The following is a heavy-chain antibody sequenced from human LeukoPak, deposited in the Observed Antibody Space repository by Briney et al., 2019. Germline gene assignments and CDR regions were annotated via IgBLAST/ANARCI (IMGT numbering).Heavy chain of an antibody. J-gene: IGHJ6*02. CDR1: GGTFSSYA. CDR2: IIPIFGIA. V-gene: IGHV1-69*04. CDR3: ATDPDYGMDV. Sequence: GSSVKVSCKASGGTFSSYAISWVRQAPGQGLEWMGRIIPIFGIANYAQKFQGRVTITADKSTSTAYMELSSLRSEDTAVYYCATDPDYGMDVWGQGTTVTVSS.